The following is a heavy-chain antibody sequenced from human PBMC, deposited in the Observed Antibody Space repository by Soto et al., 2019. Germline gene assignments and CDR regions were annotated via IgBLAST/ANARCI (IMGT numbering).Heavy chain of an antibody. V-gene: IGHV4-59*01. J-gene: IGHJ3*02. CDR2: ISYSGNT. CDR3: ARDRDGEDFEI. D-gene: IGHD2-21*02. CDR1: GGSITTYY. Sequence: QVQLQESGPGLVKPSETLSLTCTVSGGSITTYYWSWIRQPLGKGLEWIGHYISYSGNTNYSPSLKSRVTISADMTKNQFSLKLTSVTAADTAVYYCARDRDGEDFEIWGQGTMVTVSS.